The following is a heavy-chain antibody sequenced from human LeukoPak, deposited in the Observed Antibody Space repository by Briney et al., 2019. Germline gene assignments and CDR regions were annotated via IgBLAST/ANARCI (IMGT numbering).Heavy chain of an antibody. CDR3: ARDPDGDYGFDY. V-gene: IGHV3-21*01. Sequence: GGSLRLSCAASGFTFSSYSMNWVRQAPGKGLEWVSSISSSSSYIYYADSVKGRFTISRDNAKNSLYLQMNSLRAEDTAVYYCARDPDGDYGFDYWGQGTLVTVSS. CDR1: GFTFSSYS. CDR2: ISSSSSYI. J-gene: IGHJ4*02. D-gene: IGHD4-17*01.